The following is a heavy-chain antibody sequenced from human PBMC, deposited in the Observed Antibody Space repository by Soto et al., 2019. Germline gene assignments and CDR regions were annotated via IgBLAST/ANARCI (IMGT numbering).Heavy chain of an antibody. CDR3: ARDRGIWGAFDI. CDR1: GGSISSGDYY. CDR2: IYYSGST. J-gene: IGHJ3*02. Sequence: PSETLSLTCTVSGGSISSGDYYWSWIRQPPGKGLEWIGYIYYSGSTYYNPSLKSRVTISVETSKNQFSLKLSSVTAADTAVYYCARDRGIWGAFDIWGQGTMVTVSS. D-gene: IGHD3-10*01. V-gene: IGHV4-30-4*01.